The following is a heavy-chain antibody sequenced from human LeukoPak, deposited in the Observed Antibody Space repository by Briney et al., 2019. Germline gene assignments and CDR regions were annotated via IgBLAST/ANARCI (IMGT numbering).Heavy chain of an antibody. D-gene: IGHD3-10*01. CDR2: ISGSGGST. J-gene: IGHJ4*02. Sequence: PGGSLRLSCEASGFTFSSYAMSWVRQAPGKGLEWVSAISGSGGSTYYADSVKGRFTISRDNSKNTLYLQMNSLRAEDTAVYYCAKTLTLWFGEYEDYWGQGTLVTVSS. V-gene: IGHV3-23*01. CDR1: GFTFSSYA. CDR3: AKTLTLWFGEYEDY.